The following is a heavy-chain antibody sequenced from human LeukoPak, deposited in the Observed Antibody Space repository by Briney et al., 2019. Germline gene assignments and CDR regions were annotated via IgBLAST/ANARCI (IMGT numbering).Heavy chain of an antibody. D-gene: IGHD3-10*01. V-gene: IGHV1-24*01. Sequence: ASVKVSCKVSGYTLTELSMHWVRQAPGKGLEWMGGFDPEDGETIYAQKFQGRVTMTEDTSTDTAYMELSSLRSEDTAVYYCATAHPATMVRHYGSGSPFDYWGQGTLVTVSS. CDR1: GYTLTELS. CDR2: FDPEDGET. J-gene: IGHJ4*02. CDR3: ATAHPATMVRHYGSGSPFDY.